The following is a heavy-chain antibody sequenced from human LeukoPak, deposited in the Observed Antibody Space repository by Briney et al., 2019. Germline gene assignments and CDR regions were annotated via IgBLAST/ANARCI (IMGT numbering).Heavy chain of an antibody. Sequence: GGSLRLSCAASGFTFSSYSMNWVRQAPGKGLEWVSYISSSSSTIYYADSVKGRFTISRDNAKNSLYLQMNSLRDEDTAVYYCARRYYDRSGYYFDYWGQGTLVTVSS. CDR2: ISSSSSTI. V-gene: IGHV3-48*02. CDR1: GFTFSSYS. D-gene: IGHD3-22*01. CDR3: ARRYYDRSGYYFDY. J-gene: IGHJ4*02.